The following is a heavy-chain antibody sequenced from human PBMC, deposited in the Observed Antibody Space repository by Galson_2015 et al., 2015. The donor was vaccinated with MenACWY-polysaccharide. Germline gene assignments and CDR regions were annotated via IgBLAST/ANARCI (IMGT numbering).Heavy chain of an antibody. Sequence: SLRLSCAASGFTFSSYTMNWVRQAPGKGLEWLSYISSGSSTIYYPDSVKGRFTISRDNAKNSLYLQMNSLRAEDTAVYHCARGRLDYWGQGTLVTVSS. CDR2: ISSGSSTI. CDR1: GFTFSSYT. V-gene: IGHV3-48*01. CDR3: ARGRLDY. J-gene: IGHJ4*02.